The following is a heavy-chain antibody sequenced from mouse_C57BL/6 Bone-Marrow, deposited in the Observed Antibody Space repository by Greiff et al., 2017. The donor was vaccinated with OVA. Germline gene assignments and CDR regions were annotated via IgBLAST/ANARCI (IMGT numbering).Heavy chain of an antibody. J-gene: IGHJ2*01. D-gene: IGHD1-1*01. CDR3: TTVVATNYFDY. Sequence: EVQLQESGAELVRPGASVKLSCTASGFNIKDYYMHWVKQRPEQGLEWIGWIDPENGDTEYASKFQGKATITADTSSNTAYLQLSSLTSEDTAVYYCTTVVATNYFDYWGQGTTLTVSS. V-gene: IGHV14-4*01. CDR2: IDPENGDT. CDR1: GFNIKDYY.